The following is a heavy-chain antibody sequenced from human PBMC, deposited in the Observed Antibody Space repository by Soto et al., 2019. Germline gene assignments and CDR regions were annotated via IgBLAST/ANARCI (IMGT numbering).Heavy chain of an antibody. J-gene: IGHJ4*02. CDR3: ARSPGNSYGTQFEH. D-gene: IGHD5-18*01. Sequence: QVQLQESGPGLVKPSGTLSLTCAVSGGSISSSYWWSWARQPPGKGLEWIGEVYHTGSTNYNPSLKSRVTIIVDKSKNQFSLKLNSVTAADTAVYYCARSPGNSYGTQFEHWGQGTLVTVSS. V-gene: IGHV4-4*02. CDR1: GGSISSSYW. CDR2: VYHTGST.